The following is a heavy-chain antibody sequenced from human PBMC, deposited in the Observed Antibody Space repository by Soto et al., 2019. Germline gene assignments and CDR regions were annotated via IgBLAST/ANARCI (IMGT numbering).Heavy chain of an antibody. Sequence: SETLSLTCSVSGASITTYYWSWIRQPPGKGLKWIGSISYSGSTKYNPSLESRVMISLDTSKDQFSLRLTSVTAADTALYYCARDWDSSGLFDPWGQGALVTVSS. CDR3: ARDWDSSGLFDP. J-gene: IGHJ5*02. V-gene: IGHV4-59*01. CDR1: GASITTYY. CDR2: ISYSGST. D-gene: IGHD3-10*01.